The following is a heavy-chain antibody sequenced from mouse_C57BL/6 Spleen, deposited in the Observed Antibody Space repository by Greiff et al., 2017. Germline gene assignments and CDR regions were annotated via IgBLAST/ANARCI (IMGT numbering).Heavy chain of an antibody. D-gene: IGHD1-1*01. CDR2: IDPEDGET. J-gene: IGHJ1*03. CDR3: SYYYGSSYGYWYFDV. V-gene: IGHV14-2*01. CDR1: GFNIKDYY. Sequence: VHVKQSGAELVKPGASVKLSCTASGFNIKDYYMHWVKQRTEQGLEWIGRIDPEDGETKYAPKFQGKATITADTSSTTAYLQLSSLTSEDTAVYYCSYYYGSSYGYWYFDVWGTGPTVTVS.